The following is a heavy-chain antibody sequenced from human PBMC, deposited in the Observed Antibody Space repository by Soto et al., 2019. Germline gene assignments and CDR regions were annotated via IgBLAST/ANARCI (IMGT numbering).Heavy chain of an antibody. V-gene: IGHV3-74*01. D-gene: IGHD2-21*02. J-gene: IGHJ4*02. CDR3: ARGGDPDY. CDR1: GFTFTDYY. Sequence: GGSLRLSCAASGFTFTDYYMTWIRQAPGEGLMWVSRLQTDGSHPDYAASVKGRFTISRDNAKNTLYLQMNNLRVEDTAVYYCARGGDPDYWGQGTLVTVSS. CDR2: LQTDGSHP.